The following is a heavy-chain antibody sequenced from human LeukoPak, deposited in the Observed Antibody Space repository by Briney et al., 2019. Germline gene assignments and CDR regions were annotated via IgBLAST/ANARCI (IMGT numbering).Heavy chain of an antibody. Sequence: SETLSLTCAVYGGSLSGYYWSWIRQPPGKGLEWIGEINHSGSTNYNPSLKSRVTISVDTSKNQFSLKLSSVTAADTAVYYCARRAAAIGYWGQGTLVTVSS. V-gene: IGHV4-34*01. J-gene: IGHJ4*02. CDR3: ARRAAAIGY. CDR1: GGSLSGYY. CDR2: INHSGST. D-gene: IGHD6-25*01.